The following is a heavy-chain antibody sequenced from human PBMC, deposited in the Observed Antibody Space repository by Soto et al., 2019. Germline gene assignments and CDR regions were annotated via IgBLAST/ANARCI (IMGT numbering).Heavy chain of an antibody. CDR3: ARASGYSYGYDDFFDN. V-gene: IGHV4-59*01. Sequence: PSETLSLTCTVSGGSINGYYWTWLRQSPTNGLEWIGYFHFSGSTKYNPSLESRLTISADTSKNQISLTPSSVTAADTAVYYCARASGYSYGYDDFFDNWGQGTLVTVSS. J-gene: IGHJ4*01. CDR1: GGSINGYY. D-gene: IGHD5-18*01. CDR2: FHFSGST.